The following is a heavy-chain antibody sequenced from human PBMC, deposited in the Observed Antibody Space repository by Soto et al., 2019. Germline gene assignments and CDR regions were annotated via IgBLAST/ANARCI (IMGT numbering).Heavy chain of an antibody. J-gene: IGHJ6*03. D-gene: IGHD2-21*01. CDR3: ARQLLSYMDV. Sequence: SETLSLTCTVSGGSISSYYWSWIRQPPGKGLEWIGYIYYSGSTNYNPSLKSRVTISVDTSKNQFSLKLSSVTAADTAVYYCARQLLSYMDVWGKGTTVTVSS. CDR1: GGSISSYY. CDR2: IYYSGST. V-gene: IGHV4-59*08.